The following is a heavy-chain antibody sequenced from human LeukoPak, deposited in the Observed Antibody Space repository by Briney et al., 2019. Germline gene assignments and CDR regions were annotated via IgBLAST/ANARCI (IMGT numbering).Heavy chain of an antibody. V-gene: IGHV3-48*01. J-gene: IGHJ4*02. CDR2: ISSSSTI. CDR1: GFTFSSYS. CDR3: ARVAHYFDY. Sequence: GGSLRLSCAASGFTFSSYSMNWVRQAPGKGLEWVSHISSSSTIYYADSVKGRFTISRDNAKNSLYLQMNSLRAEDTAVYYCARVAHYFDYWGQGTLVTVSS.